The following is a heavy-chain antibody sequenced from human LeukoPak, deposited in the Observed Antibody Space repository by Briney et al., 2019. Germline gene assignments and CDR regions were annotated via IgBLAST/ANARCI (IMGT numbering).Heavy chain of an antibody. CDR2: IKEDGSAK. V-gene: IGHV3-7*01. CDR3: ARGGTQSPTD. J-gene: IGHJ4*02. Sequence: PGGSLRLSCAASGFTFSNNWMIWVRQAPGKGLEWVANIKEDGSAKYYVDSVKGRFTISRDNAKNSLYLQTNSLRAEDTAVYYCARGGTQSPTDWGPGTLVTVSS. CDR1: GFTFSNNW.